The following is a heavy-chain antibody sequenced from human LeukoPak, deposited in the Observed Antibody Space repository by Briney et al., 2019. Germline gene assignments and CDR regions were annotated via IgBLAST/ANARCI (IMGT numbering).Heavy chain of an antibody. D-gene: IGHD1-14*01. CDR3: ARERDRNWFDP. V-gene: IGHV4-39*07. Sequence: PSETLSPTCTVSGGSISSRSYYWGWIRQPPGKGLEWIGSIYYSGSTYYNPSLKSRVTISVDTSKNQFSLKLSSVTAADTAVYYCARERDRNWFDPWGQGTLVTVSS. J-gene: IGHJ5*02. CDR1: GGSISSRSYY. CDR2: IYYSGST.